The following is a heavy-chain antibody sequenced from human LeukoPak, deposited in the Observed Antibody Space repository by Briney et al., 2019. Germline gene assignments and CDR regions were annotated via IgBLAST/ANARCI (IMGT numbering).Heavy chain of an antibody. Sequence: SETLSLTCTVSGGSISSGGYYWSWIRQHPGKGLEWIGYIYYSGSTYYNPSLKSRVTISVDTSKNQFSLKLSSATAADTAVYYCARGEYGDLARFDPWGQGTLVTVSS. CDR1: GGSISSGGYY. CDR3: ARGEYGDLARFDP. CDR2: IYYSGST. D-gene: IGHD4-17*01. V-gene: IGHV4-31*03. J-gene: IGHJ5*02.